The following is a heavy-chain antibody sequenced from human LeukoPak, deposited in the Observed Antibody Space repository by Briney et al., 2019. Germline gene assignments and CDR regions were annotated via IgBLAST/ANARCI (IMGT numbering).Heavy chain of an antibody. J-gene: IGHJ4*02. CDR3: AKSGDGRTDY. CDR1: GFTFRGSA. D-gene: IGHD3-10*01. CDR2: ISGSGGST. V-gene: IGHV3-23*01. Sequence: PGGSLRLSCAGSGFTFRGSAMHWVRQASGKGLEWVSAISGSGGSTYYAHSVKGRFTISRDNSKNTLYLQMNSLRAEDTAVYYCAKSGDGRTDYWGQGTLVTVSS.